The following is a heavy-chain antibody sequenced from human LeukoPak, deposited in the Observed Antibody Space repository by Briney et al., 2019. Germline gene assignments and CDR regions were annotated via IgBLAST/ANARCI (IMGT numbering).Heavy chain of an antibody. V-gene: IGHV3-23*01. D-gene: IGHD3-16*01. Sequence: GGSLRLSCAASGFTFSSSAMSWVRQAPGKGLEWVSAISGSGVSTYYADSVKGRFTISRDNSKSTLCLQMNSLRAEDTAVYYCARSHRGGYYFDYWGQGTLVTVSS. J-gene: IGHJ4*02. CDR3: ARSHRGGYYFDY. CDR2: ISGSGVST. CDR1: GFTFSSSA.